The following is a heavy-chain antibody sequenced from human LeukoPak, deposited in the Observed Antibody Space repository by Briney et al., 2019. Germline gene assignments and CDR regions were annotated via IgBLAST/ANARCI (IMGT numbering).Heavy chain of an antibody. Sequence: GGSLRLSCAASGVTFSSYWMHWVRQAPGEGLVWVSRINNDGSSTSYADSVKGRFTISRDNAKNTLYLQMNSLRAEDTAVYYCARWGVWGSYRPIDYWGQGSLVTVSS. V-gene: IGHV3-74*01. D-gene: IGHD3-16*02. CDR2: INNDGSST. J-gene: IGHJ4*02. CDR1: GVTFSSYW. CDR3: ARWGVWGSYRPIDY.